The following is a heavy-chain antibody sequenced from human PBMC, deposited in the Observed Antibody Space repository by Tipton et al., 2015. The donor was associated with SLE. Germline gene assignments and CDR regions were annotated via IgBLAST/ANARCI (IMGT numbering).Heavy chain of an antibody. CDR1: GYTFTSYA. Sequence: QSGPEVKKPGASVKASCKASGYTFTSYAMHWVRQDPGQRLEWMGWINAGNGNTKYSQKFQGRVTITRDTSASTAYMELSSLRSEDTAVYYCARTYCSSTSCLMDVWGKGTTVTVSS. V-gene: IGHV1-3*01. CDR3: ARTYCSSTSCLMDV. D-gene: IGHD2-2*01. J-gene: IGHJ6*04. CDR2: INAGNGNT.